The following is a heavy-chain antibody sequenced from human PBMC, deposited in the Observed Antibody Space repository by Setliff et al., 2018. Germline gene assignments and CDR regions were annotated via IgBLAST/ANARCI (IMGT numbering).Heavy chain of an antibody. CDR2: IYHTGKT. Sequence: PSEILSLTCVVSNHSVSSDYYWGWVRQSPVKGLEWIGNIYHTGKTYYNPSLKSRVTISIDTSKNYFSLRLTSVTAADTAMYFCSRLVRYCTTTSCQRLSGDEYWGQGTLVTVSS. J-gene: IGHJ4*02. CDR3: SRLVRYCTTTSCQRLSGDEY. CDR1: NHSVSSDYY. D-gene: IGHD2-2*01. V-gene: IGHV4-38-2*01.